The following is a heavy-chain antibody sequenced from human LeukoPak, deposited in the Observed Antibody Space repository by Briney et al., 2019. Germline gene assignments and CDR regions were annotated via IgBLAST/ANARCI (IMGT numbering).Heavy chain of an antibody. CDR2: IKQDGSEK. CDR1: GFTFSSYW. Sequence: GGSLRLSCAASGFTFSSYWMSWVRQAPGKGLEWVANIKQDGSEKYYVDSVKDRFTISRDNAKNSLYLQMNSLRAEDTAVYCCARGGDNSWYVPYYFDYWGQGTLLTVSS. V-gene: IGHV3-7*04. J-gene: IGHJ4*02. CDR3: ARGGDNSWYVPYYFDY. D-gene: IGHD6-13*01.